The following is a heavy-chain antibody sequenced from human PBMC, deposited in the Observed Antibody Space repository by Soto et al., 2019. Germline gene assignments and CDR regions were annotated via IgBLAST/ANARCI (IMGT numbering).Heavy chain of an antibody. CDR3: ARLTRLRLRSSFYYMDV. V-gene: IGHV1-18*04. Sequence: ASVKVSCKASGSGYTTPSHAISWVRQAPGQGLEMMGWINIVNGNRNYDQKFQGRITMTKDISANTVYMEMRSLRSDDTAVYYCARLTRLRLRSSFYYMDVWGKGTTVTVSS. D-gene: IGHD2-15*01. CDR1: GSGYTTPSHA. J-gene: IGHJ6*03. CDR2: INIVNGNR.